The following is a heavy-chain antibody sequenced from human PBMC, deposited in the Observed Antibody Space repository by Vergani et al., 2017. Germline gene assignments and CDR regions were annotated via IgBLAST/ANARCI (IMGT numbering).Heavy chain of an antibody. CDR2: IYYSGST. Sequence: QVQLQESGPGLVKPSETLSLTCTVSGGSLSSYYWSWIRQPPGKGLEWIGYIYYSGSTNYNPSLKSRVTISVDTSKNQFSLKLSSVTAADTAVYYCAREIRYCSSTSCYGHDAFDIWGQGTMVTVSS. J-gene: IGHJ3*02. D-gene: IGHD2-2*01. V-gene: IGHV4-59*01. CDR3: AREIRYCSSTSCYGHDAFDI. CDR1: GGSLSSYY.